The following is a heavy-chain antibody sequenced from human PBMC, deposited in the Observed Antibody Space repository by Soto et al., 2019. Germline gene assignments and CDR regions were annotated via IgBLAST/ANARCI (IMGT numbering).Heavy chain of an antibody. CDR1: GFNFNNYI. CDR2: IGAGGDFI. D-gene: IGHD5-12*01. J-gene: IGHJ6*01. Sequence: EVQLVESGGDLVKPGGSLRLSCVASGFNFNNYIMNWVRRAPGKGLEWVSSIGAGGDFIYYADSVRGRFAISGDNARNALHLEMDSLPAGDTAVYCCASVWPEVGSRYYYSGVDVWGQGTAVTVSS. CDR3: ASVWPEVGSRYYYSGVDV. V-gene: IGHV3-21*01.